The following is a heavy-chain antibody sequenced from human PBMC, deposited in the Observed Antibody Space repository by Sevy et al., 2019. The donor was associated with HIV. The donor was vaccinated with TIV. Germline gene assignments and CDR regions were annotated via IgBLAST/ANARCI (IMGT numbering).Heavy chain of an antibody. CDR1: GFTFSSYA. D-gene: IGHD6-6*01. Sequence: GGSLRLSCAASGFTFSSYAMSWVRQAPGKGLEWVSAISGSGGSTYYADSVKGRFTISRDNSKNTLYLQMNSLRAEDTAVYYCANSKCPLGSSSVGWFDPWGQGTLVTVSS. CDR3: ANSKCPLGSSSVGWFDP. CDR2: ISGSGGST. V-gene: IGHV3-23*01. J-gene: IGHJ5*02.